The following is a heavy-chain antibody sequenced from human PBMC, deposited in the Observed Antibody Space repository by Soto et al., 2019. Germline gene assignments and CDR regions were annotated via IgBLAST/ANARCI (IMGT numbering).Heavy chain of an antibody. J-gene: IGHJ6*03. CDR3: ARDTIKAASGSYYYMDV. V-gene: IGHV4-59*01. CDR2: VYYSGTT. Sequence: SETLSLTCAVSGGSLSNYYWTWVRQPPGKGLEWIGYVYYSGTTGYNPSLKSRVAMSVDTSKNQLSLKLSSVTAADTAVYYCARDTIKAASGSYYYMDVWGKGTTVTVSS. CDR1: GGSLSNYY. D-gene: IGHD3-10*01.